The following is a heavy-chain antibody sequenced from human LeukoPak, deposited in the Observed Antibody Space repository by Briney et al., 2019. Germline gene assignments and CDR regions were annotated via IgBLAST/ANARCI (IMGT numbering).Heavy chain of an antibody. CDR3: ARPTSYYDFWSALFY. Sequence: EASVKVSCKASGGTFSSYAISWVRQAPGQGLEWMGGIIPIFGTANYARKFQGRVTITADESTSTAYMELSSLRSEDTAVYYCARPTSYYDFWSALFYWGQGTLVTVSS. J-gene: IGHJ4*02. CDR2: IIPIFGTA. D-gene: IGHD3-3*01. V-gene: IGHV1-69*13. CDR1: GGTFSSYA.